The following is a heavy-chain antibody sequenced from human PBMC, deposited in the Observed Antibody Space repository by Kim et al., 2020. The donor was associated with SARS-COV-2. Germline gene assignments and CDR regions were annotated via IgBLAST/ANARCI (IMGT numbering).Heavy chain of an antibody. V-gene: IGHV4-39*01. D-gene: IGHD6-19*01. CDR3: ARRNSGWNDAFDV. Sequence: STPALKTRPTISVDTSKKQFSLKLSSVSAADTAMYYCARRNSGWNDAFDVWGQGTMVTVSS. J-gene: IGHJ3*01.